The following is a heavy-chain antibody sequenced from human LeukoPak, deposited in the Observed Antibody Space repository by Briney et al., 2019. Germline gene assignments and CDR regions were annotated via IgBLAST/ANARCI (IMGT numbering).Heavy chain of an antibody. CDR1: GFTFDDNA. CDR2: ISWNSGSI. D-gene: IGHD3-10*01. Sequence: GGSLRPSCAASGFTFDDNAMHWVRQDQRKGLEWVSGISWNSGSIGYADSVKGRFTISRDNAKNSLYLQMNSLRAEDTALYYCAKDIGVRGVTYYGMDVWGQGTTVTVSS. CDR3: AKDIGVRGVTYYGMDV. V-gene: IGHV3-9*01. J-gene: IGHJ6*02.